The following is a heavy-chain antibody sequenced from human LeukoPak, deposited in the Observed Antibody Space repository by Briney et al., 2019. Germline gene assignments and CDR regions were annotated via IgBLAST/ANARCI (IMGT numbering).Heavy chain of an antibody. Sequence: GGSLRLSCAASGFAFSSQDMGWVRQGPGKGLEWVSAISGSGGGTYYSDSVKGRFTISRDNSKNTLYLQMNSLRAEDTAVYYCAKAPRYYYDSSGYPYYFDYWGQGTLVTVSS. V-gene: IGHV3-23*01. J-gene: IGHJ4*02. D-gene: IGHD3-22*01. CDR1: GFAFSSQD. CDR2: ISGSGGGT. CDR3: AKAPRYYYDSSGYPYYFDY.